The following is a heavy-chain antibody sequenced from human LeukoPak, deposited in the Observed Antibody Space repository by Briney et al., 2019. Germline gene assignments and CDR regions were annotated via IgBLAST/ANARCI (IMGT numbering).Heavy chain of an antibody. D-gene: IGHD5-24*01. CDR1: IDSFSNYH. Sequence: SETLSLTCAVYIDSFSNYHWNWIRQTPAKGMEWIGEVNESGGTNYNPSLKSRVTLSVDTSKNQFSLKLSSVTAADTAVYYCARSRGWLQSHPLGYWGQGTLVTVSS. CDR3: ARSRGWLQSHPLGY. V-gene: IGHV4-34*01. J-gene: IGHJ4*02. CDR2: VNESGGT.